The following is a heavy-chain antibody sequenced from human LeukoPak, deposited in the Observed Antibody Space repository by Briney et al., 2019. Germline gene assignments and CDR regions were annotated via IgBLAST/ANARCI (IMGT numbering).Heavy chain of an antibody. CDR3: ARKPYCSSTSCYGVYWFDP. J-gene: IGHJ5*02. D-gene: IGHD2-2*01. CDR2: IYPGDSDT. CDR1: RYSFTSYW. Sequence: GESLKISCKGSRYSFTSYWIGWVRQMPGKGLEWMGIIYPGDSDTRYSPSFQGQVTISADKPISTAYLQWSSLKASDTAMYYCARKPYCSSTSCYGVYWFDPWGQGTLVTVSS. V-gene: IGHV5-51*04.